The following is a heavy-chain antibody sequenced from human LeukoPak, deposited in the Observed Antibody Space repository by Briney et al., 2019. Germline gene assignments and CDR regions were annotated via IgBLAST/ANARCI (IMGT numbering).Heavy chain of an antibody. Sequence: GGTLRLSCVVSGFTFSSYGMSWVRQAPGKGLEWVSGSSGSGGSTYYADSVKGRFTISRDNSKNTLYLQMHSLRAGDAAVYYCAKDRHAPGRYCSSTSCFPFDSWGQGTLVTVSS. V-gene: IGHV3-23*01. CDR2: SSGSGGST. J-gene: IGHJ5*01. CDR3: AKDRHAPGRYCSSTSCFPFDS. CDR1: GFTFSSYG. D-gene: IGHD2-2*01.